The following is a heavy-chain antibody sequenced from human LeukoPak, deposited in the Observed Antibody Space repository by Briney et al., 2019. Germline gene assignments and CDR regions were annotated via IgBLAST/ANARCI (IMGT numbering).Heavy chain of an antibody. CDR3: ARDLGAAAGWGYYYYYMDV. J-gene: IGHJ6*03. D-gene: IGHD6-13*01. V-gene: IGHV1-2*02. CDR2: INPNSGGT. CDR1: GYTFTGYY. Sequence: AAVKVSCKASGYTFTGYYMHWVRQAPGQGLEWMGWINPNSGGTNYAQKFQGRVTMTRDTSISTAYMELSRLRSDDTAVYYCARDLGAAAGWGYYYYYMDVWGKGTTVTISS.